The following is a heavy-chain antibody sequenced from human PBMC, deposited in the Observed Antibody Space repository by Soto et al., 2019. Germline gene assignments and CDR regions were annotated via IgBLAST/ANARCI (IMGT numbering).Heavy chain of an antibody. Sequence: EVQLLESGGGLVQPGGSLRLSCAASGFTFSNYAMTWVRQAPGKGLEWVSVIRGSGDVTYYADSVQGRFAISRDNSKNTLSLQMNSLRDEDTAIYYCAKQGGASCSYSRDVWCKGTTVTVSS. V-gene: IGHV3-23*01. CDR1: GFTFSNYA. D-gene: IGHD1-26*01. J-gene: IGHJ6*03. CDR3: AKQGGASCSYSRDV. CDR2: IRGSGDVT.